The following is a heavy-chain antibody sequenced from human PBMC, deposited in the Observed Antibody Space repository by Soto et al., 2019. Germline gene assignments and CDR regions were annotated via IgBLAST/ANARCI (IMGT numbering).Heavy chain of an antibody. CDR1: GYTFTSYY. D-gene: IGHD1-1*01. CDR3: ARSGAGTTFRSLPIPQSGCVGWFDP. Sequence: GASVKVSCKASGYTFTSYYMHWVRQAPGQGLEWMGIINPGGGSTSYAQKFQGRVTMTRDTSTSTVYMELSSLRSEDTAVYYCARSGAGTTFRSLPIPQSGCVGWFDPWGQGTLVTVSS. CDR2: INPGGGST. V-gene: IGHV1-46*01. J-gene: IGHJ5*02.